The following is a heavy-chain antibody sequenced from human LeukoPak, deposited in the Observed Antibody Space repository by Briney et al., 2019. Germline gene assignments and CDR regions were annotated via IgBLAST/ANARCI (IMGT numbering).Heavy chain of an antibody. Sequence: ASVKVSCKASGYTFTGYYMHWVRQAPGQGLEWMGRIDPNSGGTNYVQKFQGRVTMTRDTSISTAYMELSRLRSDDTAVYYCARVGSGSWYSFDYWGQGTLVTVSS. J-gene: IGHJ4*02. V-gene: IGHV1-2*06. CDR3: ARVGSGSWYSFDY. D-gene: IGHD6-13*01. CDR2: IDPNSGGT. CDR1: GYTFTGYY.